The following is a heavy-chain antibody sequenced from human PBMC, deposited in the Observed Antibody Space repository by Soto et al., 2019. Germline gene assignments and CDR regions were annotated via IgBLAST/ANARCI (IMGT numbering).Heavy chain of an antibody. J-gene: IGHJ4*02. D-gene: IGHD3-22*01. Sequence: GGSLRLSCAASGFTFSSYAMSWVRQAPGKGLEWVSAVSGSGGSTYYADSVKGRFTISRDNSKNTLYLQMNSLRAEDTAVYYCAKAAYYDSSGPKGYWGQGTLVTVSS. CDR1: GFTFSSYA. V-gene: IGHV3-23*01. CDR3: AKAAYYDSSGPKGY. CDR2: VSGSGGST.